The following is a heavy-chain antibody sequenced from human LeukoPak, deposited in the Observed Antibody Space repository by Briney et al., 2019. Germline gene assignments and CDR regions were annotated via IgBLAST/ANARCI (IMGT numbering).Heavy chain of an antibody. CDR1: GGTFSSYA. CDR2: IIPIFGTA. Sequence: ASVKVSCKASGGTFSSYAISWVRQAPGQGLEWMGGIIPIFGTANYAQKFQGRVKITADESTSTAYMELSSLRSEDTAVYYCARFSTGYSYAPIDYWGQGTLVTVSS. D-gene: IGHD5-18*01. CDR3: ARFSTGYSYAPIDY. J-gene: IGHJ4*02. V-gene: IGHV1-69*13.